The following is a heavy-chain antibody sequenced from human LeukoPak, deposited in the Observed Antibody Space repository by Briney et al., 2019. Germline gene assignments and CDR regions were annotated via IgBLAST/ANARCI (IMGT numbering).Heavy chain of an antibody. D-gene: IGHD3-9*01. CDR2: ISSSSSYI. Sequence: GGSLRLSCAASGFTFSSYSMNWVRQAPGKGLEWVSSISSSSSYIYYADSAKGRFTISRDNAKNSLYLQMNSLRAEDTAVYYCARYRVTGYYSIGTPPFDYWGQGTLVTVSS. J-gene: IGHJ4*02. CDR1: GFTFSSYS. CDR3: ARYRVTGYYSIGTPPFDY. V-gene: IGHV3-21*01.